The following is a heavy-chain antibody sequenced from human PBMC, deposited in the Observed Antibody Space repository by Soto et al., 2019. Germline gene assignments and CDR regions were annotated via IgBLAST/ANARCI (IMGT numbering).Heavy chain of an antibody. Sequence: QVQLQESGPGLVKPSQTLSLTCTVSGGSISSGGYYWSWIRQHPGKGLEWIGYIYYSGSTYYNPSLKSRVTISVDTSKNQFSLKLSSVTAADTAVYYCARDTPLYCGGDCYSGYDAFDIWGQGTMVTVSS. J-gene: IGHJ3*02. CDR2: IYYSGST. CDR1: GGSISSGGYY. CDR3: ARDTPLYCGGDCYSGYDAFDI. D-gene: IGHD2-21*02. V-gene: IGHV4-31*03.